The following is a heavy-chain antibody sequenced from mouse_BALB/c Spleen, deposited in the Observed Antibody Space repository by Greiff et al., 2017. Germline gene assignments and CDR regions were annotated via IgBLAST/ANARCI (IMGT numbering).Heavy chain of an antibody. D-gene: IGHD2-1*01. Sequence: EVKLQESGPGLVKPSQSLSLTCTVTGYSITSDYAWNWIRQFPGNKLEWMGYISYSGSTSYNPSLKSRISITRDTSKNQFFLQLNSVTTEDTATYYCARGYYGNYGGFDYWGQGTTLTVSS. CDR3: ARGYYGNYGGFDY. J-gene: IGHJ2*01. CDR2: ISYSGST. V-gene: IGHV3-2*02. CDR1: GYSITSDYA.